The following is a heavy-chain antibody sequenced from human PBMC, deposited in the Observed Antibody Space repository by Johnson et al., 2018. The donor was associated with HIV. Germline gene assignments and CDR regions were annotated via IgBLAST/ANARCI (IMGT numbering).Heavy chain of an antibody. CDR1: GFTFSDYS. V-gene: IGHV3-30*01. Sequence: QVQLVECGGNVVQPGRSQRLSCAASGFTFSDYSMHWVRQAPGKGLEWVAIISNDGSNTYFADSVKGRFTISRDNFKNTVYLQMNSLRTVDTAVYYCARGYTWNDVSIWGQGTMVTVSS. CDR2: ISNDGSNT. CDR3: ARGYTWNDVSI. D-gene: IGHD1-1*01. J-gene: IGHJ3*02.